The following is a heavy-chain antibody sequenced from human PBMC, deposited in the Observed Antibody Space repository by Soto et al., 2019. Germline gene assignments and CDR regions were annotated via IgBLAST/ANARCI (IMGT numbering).Heavy chain of an antibody. D-gene: IGHD4-4*01. CDR2: IYYSGST. CDR3: WGWEYTVTTEVDYYYMDV. V-gene: IGHV4-39*01. J-gene: IGHJ6*03. Sequence: QLQLQESGPGLVKPSETLSLTCTVSGGSISSSSYYWGWIRQPPGKGLEWIGSIYYSGSTYYNPSLKSRVTISVDTSKNQFSLKLSSVTAADTAAYYCWGWEYTVTTEVDYYYMDVWGKGTTVTVSS. CDR1: GGSISSSSYY.